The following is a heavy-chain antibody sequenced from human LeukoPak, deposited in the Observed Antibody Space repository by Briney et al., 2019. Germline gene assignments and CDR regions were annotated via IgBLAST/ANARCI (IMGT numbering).Heavy chain of an antibody. Sequence: GGSLRLSWSASKFTFIVDSINGGPQSPGEGRWCGSGISSIISDIYYTHSVKGRPTICRANAKTSVYLQMNSLRAEDTAVYYCARDSPHRPWGSGFDYWGQGTLVTVSP. CDR3: ARDSPHRPWGSGFDY. CDR2: ISSIISDI. CDR1: KFTFIVDS. D-gene: IGHD3-16*01. J-gene: IGHJ4*02. V-gene: IGHV3-21*01.